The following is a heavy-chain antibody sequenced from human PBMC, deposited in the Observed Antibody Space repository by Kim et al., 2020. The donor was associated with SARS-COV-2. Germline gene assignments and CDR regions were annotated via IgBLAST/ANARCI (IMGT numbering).Heavy chain of an antibody. J-gene: IGHJ4*02. V-gene: IGHV4-59*13. CDR2: IYYSGNS. Sequence: SETLSLTCTVSGISISPWHWCWIRQPPWKGLEWIGHIYYSGNSDYNPSLKSRVSISVDTSKNQFSLKLNSVTAADTAVYYCARGDGYNAFWGQGSLVTVSS. CDR1: GISISPWH. D-gene: IGHD5-12*01. CDR3: ARGDGYNAF.